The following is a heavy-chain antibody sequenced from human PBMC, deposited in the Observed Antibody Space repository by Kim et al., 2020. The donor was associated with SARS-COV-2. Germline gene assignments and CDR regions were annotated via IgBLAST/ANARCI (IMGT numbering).Heavy chain of an antibody. Sequence: GGSLRLSCAASGFTFSSYWMSWVRQAPGKGLEWVANIKQDGSEKYYVDSVKGRFTISRDNAKNSLYLQMNSLRAEDTAVYYCARDGPFGSGWYYYYYYYGMDVWGQGTTVTVAS. D-gene: IGHD6-19*01. CDR3: ARDGPFGSGWYYYYYYYGMDV. CDR1: GFTFSSYW. CDR2: IKQDGSEK. V-gene: IGHV3-7*01. J-gene: IGHJ6*02.